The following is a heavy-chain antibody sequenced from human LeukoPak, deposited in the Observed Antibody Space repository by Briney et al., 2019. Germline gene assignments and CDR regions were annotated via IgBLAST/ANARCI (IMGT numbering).Heavy chain of an antibody. Sequence: SETLSLTCTVSGGSISSGSDYWGWIRQPPGKGLEWIGSMHYSGSTDYNPSLKSRVAISIDTSKNQFSLKLRFVTAADTAVYHCARPGYCSSTSCYMPNWGQGTLVTVSS. CDR3: ARPGYCSSTSCYMPN. CDR1: GGSISSGSDY. J-gene: IGHJ4*02. D-gene: IGHD2-2*02. V-gene: IGHV4-39*01. CDR2: MHYSGST.